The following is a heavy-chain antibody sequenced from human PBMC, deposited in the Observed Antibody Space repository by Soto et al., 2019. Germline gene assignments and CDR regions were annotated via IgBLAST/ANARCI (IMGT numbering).Heavy chain of an antibody. J-gene: IGHJ4*02. CDR1: GFTFDDYA. CDR3: AKALHRYDFWSGYYNYFDY. CDR2: ISWDGGST. Sequence: GGSLRLSCAASGFTFDDYAMHWVRQAPGKGLEWVSLISWDGGSTYYADSVKGRFTISRDNSKNSLYLQMNSLRAEDTALYYCAKALHRYDFWSGYYNYFDYWGQGTLVTVSS. V-gene: IGHV3-43D*04. D-gene: IGHD3-3*01.